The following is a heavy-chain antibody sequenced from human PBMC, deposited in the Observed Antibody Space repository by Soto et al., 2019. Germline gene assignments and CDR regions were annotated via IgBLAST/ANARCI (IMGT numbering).Heavy chain of an antibody. CDR2: ISAYNGNT. J-gene: IGHJ5*02. D-gene: IGHD1-26*01. CDR1: GYSFTSYG. V-gene: IGHV1-18*01. Sequence: GASVKVSCEDSGYSFTSYGMSWVRQAPGQGLEWMGWISAYNGNTNYAQKLQGRVTMTTDTSTSTAYMELRSLRSDDTAVYYCARASGSSYWFDPWGQGTLVTVSS. CDR3: ARASGSSYWFDP.